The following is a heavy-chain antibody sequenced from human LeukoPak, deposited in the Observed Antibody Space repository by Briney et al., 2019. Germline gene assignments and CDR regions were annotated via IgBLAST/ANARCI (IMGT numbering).Heavy chain of an antibody. J-gene: IGHJ4*02. D-gene: IGHD2-2*01. CDR1: GFTFGDYA. V-gene: IGHV3-49*04. CDR2: IRSKAYGGTT. CDR3: TSICSSTSCYPQALDY. Sequence: GGSLGLSCTASGFTFGDYAMSWVRQAPGKGLEWVGFIRSKAYGGTTEYAASVKGRFAISRDDSKSIAYLQMNSLKTEDTAVYYCTSICSSTSCYPQALDYWGQGTLVTVSS.